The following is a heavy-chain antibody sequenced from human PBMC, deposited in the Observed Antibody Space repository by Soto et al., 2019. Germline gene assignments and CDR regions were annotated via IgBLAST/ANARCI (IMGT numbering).Heavy chain of an antibody. J-gene: IGHJ5*01. D-gene: IGHD6-19*01. Sequence: PSETLSLTCTVSGGSISSYYWSWIRQPPGKGLEWIGYIYYSGSTNYNPSLKSRVTISVDTSKNQFSLKLSSVTAADTAVYYCARESSSGWFDYWGQGTLVTVSS. CDR1: GGSISSYY. CDR2: IYYSGST. V-gene: IGHV4-59*01. CDR3: ARESSSGWFDY.